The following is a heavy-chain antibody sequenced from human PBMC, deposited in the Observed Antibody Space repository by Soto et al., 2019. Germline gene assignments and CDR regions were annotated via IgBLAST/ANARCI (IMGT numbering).Heavy chain of an antibody. CDR1: GITFSSYA. J-gene: IGHJ6*02. CDR2: ITGSGVMT. Sequence: GGALRPSCAASGITFSSYAKSWVRQAPGEGVEWVSGITGSGVMTYYGDSVRGRLTISRDNSKNTLYLQMNSLRAEDTAVYYCAKDYYDSSGSRYFYALAVWGQGTTVTVSS. D-gene: IGHD3-22*01. CDR3: AKDYYDSSGSRYFYALAV. V-gene: IGHV3-23*01.